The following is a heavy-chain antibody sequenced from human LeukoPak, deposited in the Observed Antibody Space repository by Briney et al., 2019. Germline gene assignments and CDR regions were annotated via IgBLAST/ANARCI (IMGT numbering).Heavy chain of an antibody. CDR2: IYSGGST. D-gene: IGHD2-2*01. CDR3: AKGRKIIPAAPLDY. V-gene: IGHV3-53*01. J-gene: IGHJ4*02. Sequence: PGGSLRLSCAASGFTVSSNYMSWVRQAPGEGLEWVSIIYSGGSTYYADSVKGRFTISRDNSKNTLYLQMNSLRAEDTAVYYCAKGRKIIPAAPLDYWGQGTLVTVSS. CDR1: GFTVSSNY.